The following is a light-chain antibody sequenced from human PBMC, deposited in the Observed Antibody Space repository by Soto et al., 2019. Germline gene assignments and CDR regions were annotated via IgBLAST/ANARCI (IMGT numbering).Light chain of an antibody. V-gene: IGKV3-20*01. CDR3: QQYGSSPPLT. Sequence: EHVLTQSPGTLSLSPEEKANLSCRASQSVSSSYLAWYQQKPGQAPRLLIYGASSRATGIPGRFSGSGSGTDFTLTISRLEPEDFAVYYCQQYGSSPPLTFGGGTKVDIK. CDR1: QSVSSSY. J-gene: IGKJ4*01. CDR2: GAS.